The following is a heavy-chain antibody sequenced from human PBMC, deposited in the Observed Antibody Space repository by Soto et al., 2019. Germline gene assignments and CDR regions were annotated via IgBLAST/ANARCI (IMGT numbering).Heavy chain of an antibody. CDR2: IYCSGST. V-gene: IGHV4-61*01. CDR1: GGSVSSGSYY. CDR3: ARGLGSCANGICRIFDS. J-gene: IGHJ4*02. D-gene: IGHD2-8*01. Sequence: PSETLSLTCTVSGGSVSSGSYYWSWIRQPPGKGLEWIGYIYCSGSTNYNPSLKSRVTISVDTSKNQFSLKLSSVTAADTAVYYCARGLGSCANGICRIFDSWGQGTLVTVSS.